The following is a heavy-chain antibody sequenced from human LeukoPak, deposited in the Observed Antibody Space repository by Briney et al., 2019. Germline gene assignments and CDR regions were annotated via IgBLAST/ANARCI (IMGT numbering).Heavy chain of an antibody. J-gene: IGHJ5*02. D-gene: IGHD2-2*01. CDR2: IYYSGST. V-gene: IGHV4-59*01. CDR1: GGSISSYY. CDR3: ARDLYQGWFDP. Sequence: SETLSLTCTVSGGSISSYYWSWIRQPPGKGLEWIGYIYYSGSTNYNPSLKSRVTISVDTSKNQFSLKLRSVTAADTAVYYCARDLYQGWFDPWGQGTLVTVSS.